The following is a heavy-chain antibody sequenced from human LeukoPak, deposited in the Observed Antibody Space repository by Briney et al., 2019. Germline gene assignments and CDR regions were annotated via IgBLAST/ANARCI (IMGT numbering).Heavy chain of an antibody. J-gene: IGHJ4*02. CDR2: ISGSGGSP. V-gene: IGHV3-23*01. CDR1: GFTLSGYS. Sequence: PGGSLRLSCAASGFTLSGYSVNWVRLAPGKGLEWVSAISGSGGSPYYADSVKGRFTISRDNSKNTLFLQMNSLRAEDTAVYYCAKGYTVTTTLVDYWGQGTLVTVSS. CDR3: AKGYTVTTTLVDY. D-gene: IGHD4-17*01.